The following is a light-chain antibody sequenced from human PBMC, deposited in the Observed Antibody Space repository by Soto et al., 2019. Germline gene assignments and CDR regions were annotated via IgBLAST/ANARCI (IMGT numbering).Light chain of an antibody. V-gene: IGKV1-5*01. Sequence: DIQMTQSPSTLSASVGDIVTITCRASQSISSWLAWYQQKPGKAPKFLIYDASSLESGVPSRFSGSGSGTEFTLTISSLRRDDFGNYFCPQYDTYWAFGGGTRVEIK. CDR1: QSISSW. CDR2: DAS. CDR3: PQYDTYWA. J-gene: IGKJ4*02.